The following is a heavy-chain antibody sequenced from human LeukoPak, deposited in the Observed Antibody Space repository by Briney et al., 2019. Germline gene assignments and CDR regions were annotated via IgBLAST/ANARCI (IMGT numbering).Heavy chain of an antibody. CDR2: INHSGST. CDR3: ARGSGSQRY. J-gene: IGHJ4*02. Sequence: SETLSLTCAVYGGSFSGYYWSWIRQPPGKGLEWIGEINHSGSTNYNPSLKSRVTISVDTSKNQFSLKLSSVTAADTAVYYCARGSGSQRYWGRGTLVTVSS. CDR1: GGSFSGYY. D-gene: IGHD2-2*01. V-gene: IGHV4-34*01.